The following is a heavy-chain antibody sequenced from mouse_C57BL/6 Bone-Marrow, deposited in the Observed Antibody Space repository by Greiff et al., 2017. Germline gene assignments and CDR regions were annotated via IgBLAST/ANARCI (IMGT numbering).Heavy chain of an antibody. CDR1: GYAFSSSW. Sequence: VQLQQSGPELVKPGASVKISCKASGYAFSSSWMNWVKQRPGKGLEWIGRLYPGDGDTNYNGKFKGKATLTADKSSSTAYMQLSSLTSEDSAVYFCARPYYYGSSSYAMDYWGQGTSVTVSS. CDR2: LYPGDGDT. D-gene: IGHD1-1*01. J-gene: IGHJ4*01. CDR3: ARPYYYGSSSYAMDY. V-gene: IGHV1-82*01.